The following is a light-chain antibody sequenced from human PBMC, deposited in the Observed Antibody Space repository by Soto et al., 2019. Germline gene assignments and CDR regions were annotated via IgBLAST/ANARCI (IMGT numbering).Light chain of an antibody. CDR2: AAS. J-gene: IGKJ5*01. CDR3: QQSYSTPPIT. V-gene: IGKV1-39*01. CDR1: QSISSY. Sequence: DIQRTQSPSSVSASVGDRVTITCRASQSISSYLNWYQQKPGKAPKLLIYAASSLQSGVPSRFSGSGSGTDFTLTISSLQPEDFATYYCQQSYSTPPITFGQGTRLEIK.